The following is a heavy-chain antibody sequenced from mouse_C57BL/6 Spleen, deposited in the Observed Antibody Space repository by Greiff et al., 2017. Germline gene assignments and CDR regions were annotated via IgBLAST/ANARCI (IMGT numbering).Heavy chain of an antibody. J-gene: IGHJ2*01. CDR3: ARGDGPDY. V-gene: IGHV5-4*01. CDR1: GFTFSSYA. CDR2: ISDGGSYT. D-gene: IGHD2-3*01. Sequence: EVQLVESGGGLVKPGGSLKLSCAASGFTFSSYAMSWVRQTPEKRLEWVATISDGGSYTYYPDNVKGRFTISRDNAKNNLYLQMSHLKSEDTAMYYCARGDGPDYWGQGTTLTVSS.